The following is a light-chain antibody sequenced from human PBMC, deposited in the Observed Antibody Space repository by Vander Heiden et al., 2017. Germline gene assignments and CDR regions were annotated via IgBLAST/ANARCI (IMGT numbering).Light chain of an antibody. CDR3: SSYASSSTVL. CDR2: DVS. CDR1: TNDVGGYNF. Sequence: QPALTQPASVSGSPGQSITISCTGTTNDVGGYNFVSWYQQHPGKAPKLIIYDVSNRPSGVSNRFSGSKSGNAASLTISGLQAEDEADYYCSSYASSSTVLFGGGTKLTVL. V-gene: IGLV2-14*03. J-gene: IGLJ2*01.